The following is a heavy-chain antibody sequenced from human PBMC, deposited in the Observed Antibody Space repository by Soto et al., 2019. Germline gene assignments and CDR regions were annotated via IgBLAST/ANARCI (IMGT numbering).Heavy chain of an antibody. CDR2: INHSGIT. CDR1: GGSFSGYY. V-gene: IGHV4-34*01. D-gene: IGHD6-13*01. CDR3: ARGHRPPAARNP. Sequence: TSLTLSLTGAVYGGSFSGYYWSWIRQRPGKGLEWIVEINHSGITNYNPSLKSRVTISVDTSKNQFSLKLSSVTAPDTAVYYRARGHRPPAARNPCGQGTLVTVSS. J-gene: IGHJ5*02.